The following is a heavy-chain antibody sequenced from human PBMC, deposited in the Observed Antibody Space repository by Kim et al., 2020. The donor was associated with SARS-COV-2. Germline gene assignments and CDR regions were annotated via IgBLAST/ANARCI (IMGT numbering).Heavy chain of an antibody. Sequence: GGSLRLSCTASGFTFGDFAMGWSRQAPGKGLEWVGFIRSKAQGGAIEYDASVRGRFTISRDDSKSIAYLQMNSLKTEDTAVYYCTRDQSWGHYGSGSSWGQGSLVTVSS. J-gene: IGHJ5*02. CDR2: IRSKAQGGAI. CDR3: TRDQSWGHYGSGSS. CDR1: GFTFGDFA. D-gene: IGHD3-10*01. V-gene: IGHV3-49*03.